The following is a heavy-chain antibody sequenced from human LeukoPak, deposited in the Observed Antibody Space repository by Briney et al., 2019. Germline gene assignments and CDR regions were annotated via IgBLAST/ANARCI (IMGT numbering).Heavy chain of an antibody. CDR2: ISYDGSNK. J-gene: IGHJ4*02. Sequence: GGSLRLSCAASGFTFSSYVLHWVRQAPGKGLEWVAVISYDGSNKYYADSVKGRFTISRDNSKNTLYLQLNSLRPEDTAVYYCAKDQLAYSGYDTLFDYWGQGSLVTVSS. V-gene: IGHV3-30-3*01. CDR3: AKDQLAYSGYDTLFDY. CDR1: GFTFSSYV. D-gene: IGHD5-12*01.